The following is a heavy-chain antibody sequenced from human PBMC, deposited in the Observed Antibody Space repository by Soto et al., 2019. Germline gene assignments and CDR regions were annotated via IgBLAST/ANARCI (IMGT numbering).Heavy chain of an antibody. D-gene: IGHD5-12*01. CDR3: ASANSGYDLNHDY. J-gene: IGHJ4*02. Sequence: PGGSLRLSCATSGFTFSTSGMSWVRQPPGKGLEWVSSISGSGSSTYYADSVRGRFTVSRDNSMNTLYLQMNSLGAEDTAVYYCASANSGYDLNHDYWGQGTLVTVSS. CDR1: GFTFSTSG. CDR2: ISGSGSST. V-gene: IGHV3-23*01.